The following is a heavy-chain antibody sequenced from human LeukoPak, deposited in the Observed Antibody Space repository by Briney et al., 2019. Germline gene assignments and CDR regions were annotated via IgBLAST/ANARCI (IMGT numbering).Heavy chain of an antibody. CDR3: ARDRVWTVLY. D-gene: IGHD3-16*01. Sequence: GGSLRLSCAASGFTFSSYAMSWVRQAPGNGLEWVSTISGNGDYTYYADSVKGRFTISRDNAKNSLYLQMNSLRAEDTAVYFCARDRVWTVLYWGQGTLVTVSS. CDR2: ISGNGDYT. CDR1: GFTFSSYA. J-gene: IGHJ4*02. V-gene: IGHV3-21*01.